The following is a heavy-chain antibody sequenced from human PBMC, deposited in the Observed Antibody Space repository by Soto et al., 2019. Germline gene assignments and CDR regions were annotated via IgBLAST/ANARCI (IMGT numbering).Heavy chain of an antibody. CDR2: ISGSGGST. D-gene: IGHD6-19*01. Sequence: GGSLRLSCAASGFTFDSYAMSWVRQAPGKGLEWVSGISGSGGSTYYADSVKGRFTISRDNSKNPLYLQMNSLRAEDTAVYYCAKDRKSGSGWYWDYWGQGTLVTVSS. CDR3: AKDRKSGSGWYWDY. CDR1: GFTFDSYA. V-gene: IGHV3-23*01. J-gene: IGHJ4*02.